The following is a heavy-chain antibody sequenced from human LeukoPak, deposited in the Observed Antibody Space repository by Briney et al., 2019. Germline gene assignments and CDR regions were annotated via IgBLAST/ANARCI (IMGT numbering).Heavy chain of an antibody. Sequence: ASVKVSCKASGYTFTSYYMHWVRQAPGQGLEWMGIINPSGGSTSYAQKLQGRVTMTTDTSTSTAYMELRSLRSDDTAVYYCARDHCSGGSCYPDYWGQGTLVTVSS. CDR3: ARDHCSGGSCYPDY. J-gene: IGHJ4*02. V-gene: IGHV1-46*01. CDR1: GYTFTSYY. D-gene: IGHD2-15*01. CDR2: INPSGGST.